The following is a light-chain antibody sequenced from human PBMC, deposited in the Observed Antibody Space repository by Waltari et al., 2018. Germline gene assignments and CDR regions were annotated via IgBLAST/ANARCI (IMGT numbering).Light chain of an antibody. Sequence: QSALTQPPSASGSPGQSVPISRAGTNSAVGPYNYVPWYQHHTGKAPNLLIYGVTERLPGVPDRFSGSKSGTTASLTVSGLQADDEADYYCTSYGGVNVLGVLFGGGTKLTVL. CDR1: NSAVGPYNY. V-gene: IGLV2-8*01. J-gene: IGLJ2*01. CDR2: GVT. CDR3: TSYGGVNVLGVL.